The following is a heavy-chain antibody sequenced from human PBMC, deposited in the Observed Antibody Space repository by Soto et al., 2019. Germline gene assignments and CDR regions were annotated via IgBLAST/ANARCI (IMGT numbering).Heavy chain of an antibody. Sequence: QVQLVQSGAEEKKPGASVKVSCKASGYTFTSYAMHWVRQAPGQRLEWMGWINAGNGNTKYSQKCQGRVTITRDTSASTAYMELSSLRSEDTAVYYCARGITGTTGRYNWFDPWGQGTLVTVSS. CDR1: GYTFTSYA. CDR2: INAGNGNT. CDR3: ARGITGTTGRYNWFDP. J-gene: IGHJ5*02. V-gene: IGHV1-3*05. D-gene: IGHD1-20*01.